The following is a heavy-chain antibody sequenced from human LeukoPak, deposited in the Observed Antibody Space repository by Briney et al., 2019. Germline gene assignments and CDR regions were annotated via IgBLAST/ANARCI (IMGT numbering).Heavy chain of an antibody. CDR3: ARAALSVYDFWSGYYTQNYYYYMDV. CDR1: GGTFNIYA. CDR2: IIPIFGTA. J-gene: IGHJ6*03. V-gene: IGHV1-69*05. Sequence: SVKVSFKASGGTFNIYAISWVRQAPGQGREWMGGIIPIFGTANYAQKFQGRVTITTDESTSTAYMELSSLRSEDTAVYYCARAALSVYDFWSGYYTQNYYYYMDVWGKGTTVTVSS. D-gene: IGHD3-3*01.